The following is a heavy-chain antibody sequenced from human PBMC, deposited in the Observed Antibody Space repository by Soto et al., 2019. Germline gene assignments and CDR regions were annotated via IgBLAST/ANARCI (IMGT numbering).Heavy chain of an antibody. CDR2: ISYDGSNK. D-gene: IGHD3-3*01. CDR1: GFSFSSCA. Sequence: GGSLRLSCAASGFSFSSCAMHWVRQAPGKGLEWVALISYDGSNKYYADSVKGRFTISRDNSKNTLYLQMNSLRAEDTAVYYCARDKRDLRFLEWSYYFDYWGQGTLVTVSS. J-gene: IGHJ4*02. V-gene: IGHV3-30-3*01. CDR3: ARDKRDLRFLEWSYYFDY.